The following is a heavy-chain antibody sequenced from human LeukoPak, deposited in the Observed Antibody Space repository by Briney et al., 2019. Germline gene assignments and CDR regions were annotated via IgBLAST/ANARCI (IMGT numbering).Heavy chain of an antibody. CDR1: GFTFDDYA. V-gene: IGHV3-9*01. D-gene: IGHD4-17*01. J-gene: IGHJ5*02. CDR3: ARDSDDDYGDPNWFDP. Sequence: GGSLRLSCAASGFTFDDYAMHWVRQAPGKGLEWVSGISWNSGSIGYADSVKGRFTISRDNAKNSLYLQMNSLRAEDTAMYYCARDSDDDYGDPNWFDPWGQGTLVTVSS. CDR2: ISWNSGSI.